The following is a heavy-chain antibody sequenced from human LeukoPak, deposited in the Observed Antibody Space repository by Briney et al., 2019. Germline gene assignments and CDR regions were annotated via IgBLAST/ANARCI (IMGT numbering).Heavy chain of an antibody. CDR2: IYYSGST. J-gene: IGHJ5*02. CDR3: AREAYSSSWSNWFDP. D-gene: IGHD6-13*01. CDR1: GGSISSYY. Sequence: SETLSLTCTVSGGSISSYYWSWIRQPPGKGLEWIGYIYYSGSTNYNPSLKSRATISVDTSKNQFSLKLSSVTAADTAVYYCAREAYSSSWSNWFDPWGQGTLVTVSS. V-gene: IGHV4-59*01.